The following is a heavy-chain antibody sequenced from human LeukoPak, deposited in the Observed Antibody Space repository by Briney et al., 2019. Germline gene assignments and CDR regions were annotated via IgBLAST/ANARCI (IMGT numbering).Heavy chain of an antibody. V-gene: IGHV3-7*04. J-gene: IGHJ4*02. D-gene: IGHD3-10*01. CDR1: GFTFSSYW. CDR3: ARAGRGSGKTVDY. CDR2: IKQDGSAK. Sequence: GGSLRLSCAASGFTFSSYWMSWVRQAPGKGLEWVAHIKQDGSAKYYVDSVKGRFTISKDNAKNSLYLQMNSLRAEDTAVYYCARAGRGSGKTVDYWGQGTLGTVSS.